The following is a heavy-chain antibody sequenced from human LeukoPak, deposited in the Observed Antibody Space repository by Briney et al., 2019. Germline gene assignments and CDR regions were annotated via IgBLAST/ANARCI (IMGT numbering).Heavy chain of an antibody. CDR3: AGQWAVANTRRFAI. CDR1: GNFISSGY. Sequence: SETLSLTCTVPGNFISSGYWAWLRQTPGKGLQWIGSLYSTGTTYYNPSLAGRVTVSTDSSKNQLSLKLRSVTAADTAVYYCAGQWAVANTRRFAIWGQGSRVTVSS. J-gene: IGHJ3*02. D-gene: IGHD6-19*01. CDR2: LYSTGTT. V-gene: IGHV4-38-2*02.